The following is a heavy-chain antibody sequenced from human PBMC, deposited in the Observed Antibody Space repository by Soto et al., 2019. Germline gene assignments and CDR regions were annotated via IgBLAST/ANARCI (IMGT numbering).Heavy chain of an antibody. J-gene: IGHJ6*02. CDR2: IIPIFGTA. D-gene: IGHD3-22*01. V-gene: IGHV1-69*06. CDR1: GGTFSSYA. Sequence: GASVKVSCKASGGTFSSYAISWVRRAPGQGLEWMGGIIPIFGTANYAQKFQGRVTITADKSTSTAYMELSSLRSEDTAVYYCARSITMIVVVPGVPYYYGMDVWGQGTTVTVSS. CDR3: ARSITMIVVVPGVPYYYGMDV.